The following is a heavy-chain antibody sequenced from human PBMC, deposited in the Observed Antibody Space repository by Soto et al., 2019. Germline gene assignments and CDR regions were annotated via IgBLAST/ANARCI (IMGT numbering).Heavy chain of an antibody. D-gene: IGHD6-6*01. Sequence: EALSRTCTDSGGSISSGSYYWVWVRQPPGKWLEWIGSIYYSGNAYYNPSLKSRVAVSVDTSKNQFSLKVTSVTAKDTAVYYCARHKDTSSTYLLPHFWGQGTLVPVS. V-gene: IGHV4-39*01. CDR3: ARHKDTSSTYLLPHF. J-gene: IGHJ4*02. CDR1: GGSISSGSYY. CDR2: IYYSGNA.